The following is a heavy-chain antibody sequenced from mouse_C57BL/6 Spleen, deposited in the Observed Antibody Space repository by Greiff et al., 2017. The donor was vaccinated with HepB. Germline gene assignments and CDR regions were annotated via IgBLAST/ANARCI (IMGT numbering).Heavy chain of an antibody. CDR3: TTNDGYYWYFDV. CDR1: GYTFTSYW. D-gene: IGHD2-3*01. J-gene: IGHJ1*03. CDR2: IYPGNSDT. Sequence: EVQLQQSGTVLARPGASVKMSCKTSGYTFTSYWMHWVKQRPGQGLEWIGAIYPGNSDTSYNQKFKGKAKLTAVTSASTAYMELSSLTNEDSAVYYCTTNDGYYWYFDVWGTGTTVTVSS. V-gene: IGHV1-5*01.